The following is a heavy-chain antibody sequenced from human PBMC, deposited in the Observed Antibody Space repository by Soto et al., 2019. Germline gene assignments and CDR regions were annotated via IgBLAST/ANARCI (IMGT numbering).Heavy chain of an antibody. CDR3: ARSAPGTAAMPAVTFDY. D-gene: IGHD2-2*01. Sequence: QVQLVESGGGVVQPGRSLRLSCAASGFTFSSYAMHWVRQAPGKGLEWVAVISYDGSNKYYADSVKGRFTISRDNSKNTLSLQMNSLRAEDTAVYYCARSAPGTAAMPAVTFDYWGQGTLVTVSS. J-gene: IGHJ4*02. CDR2: ISYDGSNK. V-gene: IGHV3-30-3*01. CDR1: GFTFSSYA.